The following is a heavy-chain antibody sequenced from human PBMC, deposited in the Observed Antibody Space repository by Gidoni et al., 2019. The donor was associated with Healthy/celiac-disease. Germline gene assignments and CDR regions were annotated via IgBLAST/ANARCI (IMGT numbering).Heavy chain of an antibody. CDR2: ISSKGGST. CDR1: GFTFSSYA. V-gene: IGHV3-64*01. J-gene: IGHJ4*02. CDR3: ARAGAGVVVTAMYDY. Sequence: EVQLVESGGGLVQPGGSLRLSCAASGFTFSSYARHWVRQAPGKGLEYVSAISSKGGSTYYANSVKGRFTISRDNSKNTLYLQRGSLRAEDMAVYYCARAGAGVVVTAMYDYWGQGTLVTVSS. D-gene: IGHD2-21*02.